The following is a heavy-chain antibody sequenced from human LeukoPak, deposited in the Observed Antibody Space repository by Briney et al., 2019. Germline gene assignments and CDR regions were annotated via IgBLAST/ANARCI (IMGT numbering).Heavy chain of an antibody. J-gene: IGHJ4*02. Sequence: PGGSLRLSCAASGFTFSSYWMTWVRQAPGKGLVWVSRINGDGSSTNYADPVKGRFTISRDNAKNTLYLQLNSLRAEDTAIYYCARSQGPYDYWGQGTLVTVSS. CDR2: INGDGSST. CDR3: ARSQGPYDY. CDR1: GFTFSSYW. V-gene: IGHV3-74*01.